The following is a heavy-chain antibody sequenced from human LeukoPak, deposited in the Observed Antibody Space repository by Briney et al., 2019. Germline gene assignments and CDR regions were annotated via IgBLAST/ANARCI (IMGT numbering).Heavy chain of an antibody. Sequence: PGGSLRLSCAASGFTFSSYGMHWVRQAPGKGLEWVAVISYDGRNKYYADSVKGRFTIPRDNSKNTLYLQMNSLRAEDTAVYYCASHWAQQVVSDYWGQGTLVTVSS. CDR3: ASHWAQQVVSDY. V-gene: IGHV3-30*03. J-gene: IGHJ4*02. CDR2: ISYDGRNK. CDR1: GFTFSSYG. D-gene: IGHD6-13*01.